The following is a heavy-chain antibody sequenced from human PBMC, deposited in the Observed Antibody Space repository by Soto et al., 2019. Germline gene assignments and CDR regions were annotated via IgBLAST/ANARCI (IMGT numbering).Heavy chain of an antibody. CDR1: GGSISSGDYY. J-gene: IGHJ4*02. CDR2: IYYSGST. D-gene: IGHD1-26*01. CDR3: AREGLVETHTFDY. Sequence: QVQLQESGPGLVKPSQTLSLTCTVSGGSISSGDYYWSWIRQPPGKGLEWIGYIYYSGSTYYNPSLKSRVTISVDTSKNQFSLKLSSVTAADTAAYYCAREGLVETHTFDYWGQGTLVTVSS. V-gene: IGHV4-30-4*01.